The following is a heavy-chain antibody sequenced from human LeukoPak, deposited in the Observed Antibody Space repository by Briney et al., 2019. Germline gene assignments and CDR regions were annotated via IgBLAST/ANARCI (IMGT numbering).Heavy chain of an antibody. D-gene: IGHD2-15*01. CDR2: ISSSGSTI. CDR3: ARGPVVVVAAEYYFDY. V-gene: IGHV3-48*03. Sequence: PGGSLRLSCAASGLTFSSYEMNWVRQAPGKGLEWVSYISSSGSTIYYADSVKGRFTISRDNAKNSLYLQMNSLRAEDTAVYYCARGPVVVVAAEYYFDYWGQGTLVTVSS. J-gene: IGHJ4*02. CDR1: GLTFSSYE.